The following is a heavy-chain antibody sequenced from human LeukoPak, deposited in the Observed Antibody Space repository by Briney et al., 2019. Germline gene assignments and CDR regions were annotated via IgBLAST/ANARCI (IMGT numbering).Heavy chain of an antibody. V-gene: IGHV3-30*04. D-gene: IGHD6-19*01. CDR3: ARDIEQWLVLGWLDY. J-gene: IGHJ4*02. CDR1: GFTFSSYA. Sequence: PGGSLRLSCAASGFTFSSYAMHWVRRAPGKGLEWVAVISYDGSNKYYADSVKGRFTISRDNSKNTLYLQMNSLRAEDTAVYYCARDIEQWLVLGWLDYWGQGTLVTVSS. CDR2: ISYDGSNK.